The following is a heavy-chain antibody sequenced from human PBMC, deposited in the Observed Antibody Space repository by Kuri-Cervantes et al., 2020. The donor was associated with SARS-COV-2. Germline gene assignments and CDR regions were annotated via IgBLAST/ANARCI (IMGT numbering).Heavy chain of an antibody. CDR1: GFTFSSYS. CDR2: ISSSSSYI. Sequence: GGSLRLSCAASGFTFSSYSMNWVRQAPGKGLEWVSSISSSSSYIYYADSVKGRFTTSRDNAKNSLYLQMNSLRAEDTAVYYCARDEPDLLEWLDYYYGMDVWGQGTTVTVSS. CDR3: ARDEPDLLEWLDYYYGMDV. D-gene: IGHD3-3*01. J-gene: IGHJ6*02. V-gene: IGHV3-21*01.